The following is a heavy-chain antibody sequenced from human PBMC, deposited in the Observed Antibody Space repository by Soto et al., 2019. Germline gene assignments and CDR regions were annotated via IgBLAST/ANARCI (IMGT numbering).Heavy chain of an antibody. V-gene: IGHV4-61*01. Sequence: PSETLSLTCTVSGGSASSGSYYWSWIRQPPGKGLEWIGYIYYSGSTNYNPSLKSRVTISVDTSKNQFSLKLSSVTAADTAVYYCARAPLYYDILTGYLPPQYYFDYWGQGTLVTVSS. CDR2: IYYSGST. CDR3: ARAPLYYDILTGYLPPQYYFDY. D-gene: IGHD3-9*01. CDR1: GGSASSGSYY. J-gene: IGHJ4*02.